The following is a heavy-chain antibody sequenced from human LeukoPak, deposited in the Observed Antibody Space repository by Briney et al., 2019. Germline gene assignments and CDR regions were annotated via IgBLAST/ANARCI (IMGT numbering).Heavy chain of an antibody. D-gene: IGHD5-12*01. V-gene: IGHV1-8*01. CDR2: MSPDSDYT. CDR3: EIYTGYDSF. J-gene: IGHJ4*02. CDR1: GYTFTSYD. Sequence: ASVTVSCTASGYTFTSYDINWVRQATGQGLEWMGWMSPDSDYTGYAQTFQGRVTLTRNTSVSTAFMELSSLRSEDTAVYYCEIYTGYDSFWGQGTLVTVSS.